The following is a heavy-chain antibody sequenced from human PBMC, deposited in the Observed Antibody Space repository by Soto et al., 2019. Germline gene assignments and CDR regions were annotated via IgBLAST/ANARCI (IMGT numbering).Heavy chain of an antibody. CDR3: ARLYSSGWDNWFDP. Sequence: QTRSHTCTMSGESGAYNSAAGDWIRESPSRGLEWLGRTYYRSKWYNDYAVSVKSRITINPDTSKNQFSLQLNSVTPEDTAVYYCARLYSSGWDNWFDPWGQGTLVTVSS. V-gene: IGHV6-1*01. D-gene: IGHD6-19*01. CDR1: GESGAYNSAA. J-gene: IGHJ5*02. CDR2: TYYRSKWYN.